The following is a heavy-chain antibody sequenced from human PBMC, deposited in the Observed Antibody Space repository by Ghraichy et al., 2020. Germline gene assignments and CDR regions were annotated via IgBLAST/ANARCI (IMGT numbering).Heavy chain of an antibody. Sequence: SETLSLTCTVSRGSISSSSYYWGWIRQPPGKGLEWIGSIYYSGSTYYNPSLKSRVTISVDTSKNQFSLKLSSVTAADTAVYYCARRGPYGDYADYWGQGTLVTVSS. CDR2: IYYSGST. J-gene: IGHJ4*02. CDR1: RGSISSSSYY. D-gene: IGHD4-17*01. V-gene: IGHV4-39*01. CDR3: ARRGPYGDYADY.